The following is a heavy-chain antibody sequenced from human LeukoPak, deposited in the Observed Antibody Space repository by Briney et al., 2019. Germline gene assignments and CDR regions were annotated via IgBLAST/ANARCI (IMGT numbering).Heavy chain of an antibody. J-gene: IGHJ3*02. CDR2: ISSSSSYI. Sequence: GGSLRLSCAASGFTFSSYSMTWVRQAPGKGLEWVSSISSSSSYIYYADSVKGRFTISRDNAKSSLYMQTNSLRAEDPAVYYCARKYELRFLQWLPKDAFDIWGQGTMVTVSS. CDR1: GFTFSSYS. CDR3: ARKYELRFLQWLPKDAFDI. D-gene: IGHD3-3*01. V-gene: IGHV3-21*01.